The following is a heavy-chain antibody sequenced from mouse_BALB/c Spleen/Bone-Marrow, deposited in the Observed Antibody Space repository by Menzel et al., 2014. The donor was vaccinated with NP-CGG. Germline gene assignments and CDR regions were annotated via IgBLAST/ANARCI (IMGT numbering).Heavy chain of an antibody. CDR1: GFNIKDTY. CDR3: ARWEYYAMDY. V-gene: IGHV14-3*02. J-gene: IGHJ4*01. CDR2: IDPANGNT. Sequence: GQLKQSGAELVKPGASVKLSCTASGFNIKDTYMHWVKQRPEQGLEWIGRIDPANGNTNYDPKFQGKATITADTSSNTAYLQLSSLTSEDTAVYYCARWEYYAMDYWGQGTSVTVSS. D-gene: IGHD4-1*01.